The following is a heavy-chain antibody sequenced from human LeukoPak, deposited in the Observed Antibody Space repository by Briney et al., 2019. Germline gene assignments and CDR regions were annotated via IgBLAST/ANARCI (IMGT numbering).Heavy chain of an antibody. CDR3: ARKKDSSGYYQ. CDR1: GGSISSYY. D-gene: IGHD3-22*01. J-gene: IGHJ4*02. Sequence: PSETLSLTCTVSGGSISSYYWSWIRQPPGKGLEWIGYMYYTGETFYNPSLKSRVTISLDTSKNQFSLKLSSVTAVDTAVYYCARKKDSSGYYQWGQGTLVTVSS. V-gene: IGHV4-59*12. CDR2: MYYTGET.